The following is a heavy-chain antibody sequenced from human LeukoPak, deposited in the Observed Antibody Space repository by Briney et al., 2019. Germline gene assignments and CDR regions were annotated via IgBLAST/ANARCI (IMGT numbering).Heavy chain of an antibody. J-gene: IGHJ4*02. D-gene: IGHD6-6*01. CDR1: GFTFSSYS. CDR3: GTSPGLGYRSSLPGVDY. CDR2: ISSSSGYI. Sequence: GGSLRLSCAASGFTFSSYSMNWVRQAPGKGLEWVSSISSSSGYIYYADSVKGRFTISRDNAKNSLYLQMNSLRAEDTAVYYWGTSPGLGYRSSLPGVDYWGKGTLVTASS. V-gene: IGHV3-21*01.